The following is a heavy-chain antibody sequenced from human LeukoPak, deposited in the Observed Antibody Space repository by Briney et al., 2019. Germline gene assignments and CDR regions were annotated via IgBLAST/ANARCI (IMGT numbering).Heavy chain of an antibody. J-gene: IGHJ4*02. V-gene: IGHV1-69*06. CDR3: ARGYNWNDFDY. CDR1: ESSFTRYA. D-gene: IGHD1-1*01. CDR2: IIPIFGTA. Sequence: GASVKVSCKPSESSFTRYAISGVRPAPGQGLERMGGIIPIFGTANYAQKFQGRVTITADKSTSTAYMELSSLRSEDTAVYYCARGYNWNDFDYWGQGTLVTVSS.